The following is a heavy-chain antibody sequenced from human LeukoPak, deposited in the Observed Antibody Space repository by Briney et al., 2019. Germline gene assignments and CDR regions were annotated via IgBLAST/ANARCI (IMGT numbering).Heavy chain of an antibody. V-gene: IGHV5-51*01. CDR3: ARRAGFWGSSWYGVDY. CDR1: GYSFTSYW. CDR2: IYPGDSDT. J-gene: IGHJ4*02. D-gene: IGHD6-13*01. Sequence: GESLKISCKGSGYSFTSYWIGWVRQMPRKGLEWMGIIYPGDSDTRYSPSFQGQVTISADKSISTAYLQWSSLKASDTAMYYCARRAGFWGSSWYGVDYWGQGTLVTVSS.